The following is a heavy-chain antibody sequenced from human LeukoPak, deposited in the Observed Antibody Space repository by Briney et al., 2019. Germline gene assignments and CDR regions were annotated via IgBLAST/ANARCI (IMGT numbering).Heavy chain of an antibody. Sequence: GGSLRLSCAASGFTFSSYAMHWVRQAPGKGLEWVAVISYDGSNKYYADSVKGRFTISRDNSKNTLYLQMNSLRAEDTAVCYCARSDYWGQGTLVTVSS. CDR1: GFTFSSYA. V-gene: IGHV3-30-3*01. CDR2: ISYDGSNK. CDR3: ARSDY. J-gene: IGHJ4*02.